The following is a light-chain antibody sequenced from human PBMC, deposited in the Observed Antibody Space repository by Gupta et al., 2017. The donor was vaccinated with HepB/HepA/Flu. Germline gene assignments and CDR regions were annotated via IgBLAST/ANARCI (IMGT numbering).Light chain of an antibody. CDR1: SFDIGACFD. J-gene: IGLJ1*01. Sequence: QSVLTQPPSVSGAPGQRVTISCTGSSFDIGACFDVHWYRQFPGTAPRLLMYDNVNRPSGVPDRFSGSKSGTSASLAITGLQAEDEAHYYCQSFDNSLNGYVF. V-gene: IGLV1-40*01. CDR2: DNV. CDR3: QSFDNSLNGYV.